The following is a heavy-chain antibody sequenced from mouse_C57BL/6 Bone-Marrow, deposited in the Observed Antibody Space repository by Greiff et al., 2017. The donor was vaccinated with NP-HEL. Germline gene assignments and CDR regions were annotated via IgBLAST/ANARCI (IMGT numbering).Heavy chain of an antibody. CDR1: GFTFTDYY. CDR3: ARYTYYYGSSYFDY. V-gene: IGHV7-3*01. CDR2: IRNKANGYTT. Sequence: DVHLMESGGGLVQPGGSLSLSCAASGFTFTDYYMSWVRQPPGKALEWLGFIRNKANGYTTEYSASVKGRFTISRDNSQSILYLQMNALRAEDSATYYCARYTYYYGSSYFDYWGQGTTLTVSS. J-gene: IGHJ2*01. D-gene: IGHD1-1*01.